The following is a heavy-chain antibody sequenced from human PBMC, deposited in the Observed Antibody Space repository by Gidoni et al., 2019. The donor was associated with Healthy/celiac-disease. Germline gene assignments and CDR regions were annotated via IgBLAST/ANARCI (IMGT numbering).Heavy chain of an antibody. CDR2: IDYRGST. J-gene: IGHJ4*02. D-gene: IGHD6-19*01. V-gene: IGHV4-59*01. CDR3: ARVHPDSSGWYFFDY. Sequence: QVQLQESGPGLVKPSETLSLTCTVSGGSISSYYWSWIRQPPGKGLEWIGYIDYRGSTNSNPSLKSRVTISVDTSKNQFSLKLCSVTAADTAVYYCARVHPDSSGWYFFDYWGQGTLVTVSS. CDR1: GGSISSYY.